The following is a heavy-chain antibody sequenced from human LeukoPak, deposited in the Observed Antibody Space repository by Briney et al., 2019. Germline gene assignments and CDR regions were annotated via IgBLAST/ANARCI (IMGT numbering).Heavy chain of an antibody. V-gene: IGHV4-59*12. CDR1: GGSISSYY. Sequence: SETLSLTCTVSGGSISSYYWSWLRQPPGKGLEWIGYIYYSGSTNYNPSLKSRVTISVDTSKNQFSLKLSSVTAADTAVYYCARDLTIFGVVLPTGWGPGNWFDPWGQGTLVTVSS. D-gene: IGHD3-3*01. CDR3: ARDLTIFGVVLPTGWGPGNWFDP. CDR2: IYYSGST. J-gene: IGHJ5*02.